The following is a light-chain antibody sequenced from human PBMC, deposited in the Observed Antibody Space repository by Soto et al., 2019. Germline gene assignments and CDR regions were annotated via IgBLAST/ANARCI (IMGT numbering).Light chain of an antibody. J-gene: IGKJ5*01. CDR3: QQRSDWPLT. V-gene: IGKV3-11*01. Sequence: ERATLSCRASQSVTSYLAWYQQKPGQAPRLLIYDVSNRASGIPARFSGSGSETDFTLTISSLEPEDFAVYYCQQRSDWPLTFGQGTRLEI. CDR1: QSVTSY. CDR2: DVS.